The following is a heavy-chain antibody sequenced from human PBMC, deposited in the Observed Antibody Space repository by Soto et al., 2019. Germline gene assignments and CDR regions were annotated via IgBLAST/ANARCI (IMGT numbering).Heavy chain of an antibody. D-gene: IGHD2-8*01. Sequence: PGGSLRLSCAASGFSFTTYVMHWVRQAPGKGLEWVAVISHDGSYKYYGDAVKGRFTISRDTSKNAVYLEMNSLRPEDTAVYYCARAPDIVLIRAYYYYGMDVWGQGTTVTVSS. CDR1: GFSFTTYV. V-gene: IGHV3-30*03. CDR3: ARAPDIVLIRAYYYYGMDV. CDR2: ISHDGSYK. J-gene: IGHJ6*02.